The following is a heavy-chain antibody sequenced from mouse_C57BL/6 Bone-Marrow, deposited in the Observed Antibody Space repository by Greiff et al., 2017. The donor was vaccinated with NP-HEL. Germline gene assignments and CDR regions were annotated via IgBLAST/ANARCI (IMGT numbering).Heavy chain of an antibody. CDR2: INPSSGYT. J-gene: IGHJ2*01. Sequence: QVQLQQSGAELARPGASVKMSCKASGYTFTSYTMHWVKQRPGQGLEWIGCINPSSGYTKYNQKFKDKATLTADKSSSTAYMQLSSLTSEDSAVYYCARPSSDYFDYWGQGTTLTVSS. CDR1: GYTFTSYT. CDR3: ARPSSDYFDY. D-gene: IGHD3-2*02. V-gene: IGHV1-4*01.